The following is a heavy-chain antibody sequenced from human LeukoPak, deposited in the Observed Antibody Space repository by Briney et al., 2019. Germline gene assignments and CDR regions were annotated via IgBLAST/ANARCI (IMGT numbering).Heavy chain of an antibody. D-gene: IGHD3-22*01. Sequence: AGGSLRLSCAASGFTFSSYAMSWARPAPGKGLEWVSAISGSGGSTYYADSVKGRFTISRDNSKNTLYLQMNSLRAEDTAVYYCVKAFYDSSGYSCLDYWGQGTLVTASS. CDR1: GFTFSSYA. CDR3: VKAFYDSSGYSCLDY. J-gene: IGHJ4*02. V-gene: IGHV3-23*01. CDR2: ISGSGGST.